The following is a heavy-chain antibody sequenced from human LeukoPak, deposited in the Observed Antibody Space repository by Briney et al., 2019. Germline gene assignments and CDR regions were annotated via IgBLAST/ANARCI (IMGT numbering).Heavy chain of an antibody. CDR1: GFNFSGYA. J-gene: IGHJ3*01. CDR2: ISGSGGST. V-gene: IGHV3-23*01. D-gene: IGHD4-17*01. Sequence: SGGSLRLSCTPSGFNFSGYAMSWVRQAPGKGLEWVSAISGSGGSTYYADSVKGRFTISRDNSKDTLYMQLNSPRAEDTAVYFCAKGQTTVMAFDVWGQGTMVSVSS. CDR3: AKGQTTVMAFDV.